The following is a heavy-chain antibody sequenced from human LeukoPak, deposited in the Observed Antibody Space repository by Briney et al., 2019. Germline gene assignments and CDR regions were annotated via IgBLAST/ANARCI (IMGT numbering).Heavy chain of an antibody. CDR3: ARPRYAQLGGTFDY. CDR2: IIPILGIA. V-gene: IGHV1-69*04. D-gene: IGHD1-1*01. CDR1: GGTFSSYA. J-gene: IGHJ4*02. Sequence: SVKVSCKASGGTFSSYAISWVRQAPGQGLEWMGRIIPILGIANYAQKFQGRVTITADKSTSTAYMELSSLRSEDTAVYYCARPRYAQLGGTFDYWGQGTLVTVSS.